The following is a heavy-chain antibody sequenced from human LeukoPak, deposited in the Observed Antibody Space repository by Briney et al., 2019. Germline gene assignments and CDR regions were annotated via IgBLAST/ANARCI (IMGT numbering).Heavy chain of an antibody. D-gene: IGHD4-23*01. CDR3: ARHDRWPYLIDY. V-gene: IGHV4-59*08. J-gene: IGHJ4*02. Sequence: PSETLSFTCTVSGGSIGIYYWSWIRQPPGKGLEWIGYIYYSGSTNYNPSLKSRVTISVDTSKNQFSLNLNSVTAADTAVYSCARHDRWPYLIDYWGQGILVTVSS. CDR1: GGSIGIYY. CDR2: IYYSGST.